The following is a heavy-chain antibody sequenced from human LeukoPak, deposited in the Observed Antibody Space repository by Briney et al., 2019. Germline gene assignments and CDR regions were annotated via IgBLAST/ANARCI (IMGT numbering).Heavy chain of an antibody. CDR3: ARVNGSGSFLDY. V-gene: IGHV4-4*07. Sequence: KSSETLSLTCPVSGGSFSTYYWSWVRQPAGKGLEWIGHISPSGSTNYAPSLKSRVSISADKSKNQFFLRLTSVTAADTAVYYCARVNGSGSFLDYWGQGTLIPVSS. CDR1: GGSFSTYY. J-gene: IGHJ4*02. D-gene: IGHD3-10*01. CDR2: ISPSGST.